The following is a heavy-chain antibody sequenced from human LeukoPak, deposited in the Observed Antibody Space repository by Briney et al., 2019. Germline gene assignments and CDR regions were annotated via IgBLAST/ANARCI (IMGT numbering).Heavy chain of an antibody. Sequence: PGGSLRLSCAASGFTFSSYSMNWVRQAPGKGLEWHSYISSSSSTIYYADSVKGRFTISRDNAKNSLYLQMNSLRAEDTAVYYCASLIAARKSSFDYWGQGTLVTVSS. D-gene: IGHD6-6*01. CDR2: ISSSSSTI. CDR3: ASLIAARKSSFDY. V-gene: IGHV3-48*04. J-gene: IGHJ4*02. CDR1: GFTFSSYS.